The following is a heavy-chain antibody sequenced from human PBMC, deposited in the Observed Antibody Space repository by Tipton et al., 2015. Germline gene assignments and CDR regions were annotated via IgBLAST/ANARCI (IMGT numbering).Heavy chain of an antibody. CDR2: ISHSGNT. Sequence: TLSLTCAVSAYSISSDYYWGWIRQPPGKGLEWIGSISHSGNTYYNPSLKSRVTMSRDTSKNQFSLKLTSETAADTAVYYCACQDYDSLTRDYQTVDYWGQGTLDTVSS. V-gene: IGHV4-38-2*01. CDR3: ACQDYDSLTRDYQTVDY. J-gene: IGHJ4*02. D-gene: IGHD3-9*01. CDR1: AYSISSDYY.